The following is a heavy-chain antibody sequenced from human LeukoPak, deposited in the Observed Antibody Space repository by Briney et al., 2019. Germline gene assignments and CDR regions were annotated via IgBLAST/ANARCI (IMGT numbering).Heavy chain of an antibody. Sequence: SVKVSCKASGYTFFYYGVTWVRQVPGQGLEWMGWISVDNGKTNYAQKLQGRVTLTTDISTSTAYMELRSLRSDDTAVYYCARVDCSGDSCYSAGYWGQGTLVTVSS. CDR3: ARVDCSGDSCYSAGY. D-gene: IGHD2-15*01. V-gene: IGHV1-18*01. CDR1: GYTFFYYG. CDR2: ISVDNGKT. J-gene: IGHJ4*02.